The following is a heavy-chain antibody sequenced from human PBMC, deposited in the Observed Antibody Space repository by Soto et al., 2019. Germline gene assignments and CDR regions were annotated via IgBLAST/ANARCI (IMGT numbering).Heavy chain of an antibody. V-gene: IGHV2-5*02. CDR3: AHLPWKQLWPRAPVVY. D-gene: IGHD5-18*01. CDR1: GFSLSTSGVG. CDR2: IYWDDDK. J-gene: IGHJ4*02. Sequence: QITLKESGPTLVKPTQTLTLTCTFSGFSLSTSGVGVGWIRQPPGKALEWLGIIYWDDDKRYSPSRKSRVTITKDPFKNQLVLTMTNMDPVDTATYYCAHLPWKQLWPRAPVVYWGQRTPVTVSS.